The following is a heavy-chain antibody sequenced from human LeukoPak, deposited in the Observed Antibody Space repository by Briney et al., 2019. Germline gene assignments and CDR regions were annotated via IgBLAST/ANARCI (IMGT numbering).Heavy chain of an antibody. J-gene: IGHJ4*02. Sequence: GASVKVSCKASGYTFSSYDINWVRQATGQGLEWMGWMYPNSGNTGYAQKFQGRVTMTRNTSISTAYMELSSLRSEDTAMYYCARGRNQRDLRLLLYWGQGTLVTVSS. D-gene: IGHD1-14*01. CDR3: ARGRNQRDLRLLLY. CDR2: MYPNSGNT. V-gene: IGHV1-8*01. CDR1: GYTFSSYD.